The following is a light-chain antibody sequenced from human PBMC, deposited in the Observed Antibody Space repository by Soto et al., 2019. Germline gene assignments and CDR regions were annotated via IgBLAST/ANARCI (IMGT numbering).Light chain of an antibody. CDR1: QNIITY. V-gene: IGKV1-39*01. J-gene: IGKJ4*01. CDR2: TAS. Sequence: DIQMTQSPSSLSASVGDRVTITCRASQNIITYLNWYQQKPGKPPKLLIHTASSLQSGVPSRFSGSGSGSYFTLTINSLQPEDCATYYCQQIFDTPLAFGGGTKVEI. CDR3: QQIFDTPLA.